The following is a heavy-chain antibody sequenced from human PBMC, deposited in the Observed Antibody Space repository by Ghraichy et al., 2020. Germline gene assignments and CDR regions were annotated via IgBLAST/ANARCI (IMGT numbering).Heavy chain of an antibody. D-gene: IGHD2-2*01. CDR3: ARVSCSSTSCYYPPPSFDY. V-gene: IGHV4-38-2*02. CDR2: IYHSGST. Sequence: SETLSLTCTVSGYSISSGYYWGWIRQPPGKGLEWIGSIYHSGSTYYNPSLKSRVTISVDTSKNQFSLKLSSVTAADTAVYYCARVSCSSTSCYYPPPSFDYWGQGTLVTVSS. J-gene: IGHJ4*02. CDR1: GYSISSGYY.